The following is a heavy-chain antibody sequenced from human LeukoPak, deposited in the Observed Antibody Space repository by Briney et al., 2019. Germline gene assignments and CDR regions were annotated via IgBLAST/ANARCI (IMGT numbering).Heavy chain of an antibody. V-gene: IGHV4-4*07. CDR1: GGSISSYY. Sequence: SETLSLTCTVSGGSISSYYWSWIRQPAGKGLEWIGRIYTSGSTYYNPSLKSRVTISVDTSKNQFSLKLSSVTAADTAVYYCARDYGSSSDYYYMDVWGKGTTVTVSS. J-gene: IGHJ6*03. CDR2: IYTSGST. D-gene: IGHD6-6*01. CDR3: ARDYGSSSDYYYMDV.